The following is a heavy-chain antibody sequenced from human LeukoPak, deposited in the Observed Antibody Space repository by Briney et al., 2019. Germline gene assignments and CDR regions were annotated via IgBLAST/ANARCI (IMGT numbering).Heavy chain of an antibody. V-gene: IGHV3-30*18. CDR1: GFTFSIYG. J-gene: IGHJ4*02. CDR2: ISYDGSNK. Sequence: PGGSLRLSCAASGFTFSIYGMHWVRQAPGKGLEWVAVISYDGSNKYYADSVKGRFTISRDNSKNTLYLQMNSLRAEDTAVYYCAKTDSSGWPDYWGQGTLVTVSS. D-gene: IGHD6-19*01. CDR3: AKTDSSGWPDY.